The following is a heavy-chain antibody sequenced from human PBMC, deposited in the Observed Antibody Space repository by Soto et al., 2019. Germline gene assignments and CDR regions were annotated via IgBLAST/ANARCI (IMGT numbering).Heavy chain of an antibody. V-gene: IGHV3-23*01. CDR2: ISGSGGST. J-gene: IGHJ5*02. CDR1: GFTFSSYA. D-gene: IGHD3-22*01. CDR3: ANKESPDSYYDSSGSPNWFDP. Sequence: GGSLRLSCAASGFTFSSYAMSWVRQAPGKGLEWVSAISGSGGSTYYADSVKGRFTISRDNSKNTLYLQMNSLRAEDTAVYYCANKESPDSYYDSSGSPNWFDPWGQGTLVTVSS.